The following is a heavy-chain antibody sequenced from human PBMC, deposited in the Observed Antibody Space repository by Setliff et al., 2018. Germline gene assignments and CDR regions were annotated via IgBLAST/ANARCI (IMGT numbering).Heavy chain of an antibody. D-gene: IGHD4-4*01. J-gene: IGHJ4*02. CDR1: GGSFSSFY. V-gene: IGHV4-34*01. CDR2: INHSGTT. CDR3: ARVPARNSGYYFDY. Sequence: PSETLSLTCAVYGGSFSSFYWSWIRQPPGKGLEWIGEINHSGTTNYDPSLEGRISISVDTSRKQFSLRLTSVTAADTAVYYCARVPARNSGYYFDYWGQGTLVTVSS.